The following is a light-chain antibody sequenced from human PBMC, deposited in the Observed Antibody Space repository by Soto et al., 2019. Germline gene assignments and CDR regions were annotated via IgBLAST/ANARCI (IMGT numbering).Light chain of an antibody. CDR2: TNN. Sequence: QSVLTQPPSASGTTGQRVTISCSGSRPSIGSNHIYWYQQLPGMAPKLLIYTNNQRPSGVPDRFSASKSGTSASLAISGHRSEDEADYYCAAWHDSLSGVIFGVGTQLTVL. J-gene: IGLJ2*01. CDR1: RPSIGSNH. V-gene: IGLV1-47*02. CDR3: AAWHDSLSGVI.